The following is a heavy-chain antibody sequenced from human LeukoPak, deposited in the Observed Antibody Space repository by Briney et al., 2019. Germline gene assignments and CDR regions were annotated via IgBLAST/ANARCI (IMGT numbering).Heavy chain of an antibody. Sequence: GGSLRLSCAAPGFTFSSYAMSWVRQAPGKGLEWVSAISGSGGSTYYADSVKGRFTISRDNSKNTLYLQMNSLRAEDTAVYYRATYSSGWYVLGDYWGQGTLVTVSS. V-gene: IGHV3-23*01. CDR1: GFTFSSYA. J-gene: IGHJ4*02. CDR2: ISGSGGST. CDR3: ATYSSGWYVLGDY. D-gene: IGHD6-19*01.